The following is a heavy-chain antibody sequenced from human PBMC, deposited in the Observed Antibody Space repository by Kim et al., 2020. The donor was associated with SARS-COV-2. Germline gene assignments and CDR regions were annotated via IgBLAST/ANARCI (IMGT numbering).Heavy chain of an antibody. J-gene: IGHJ4*02. D-gene: IGHD4-17*01. V-gene: IGHV3-7*01. CDR3: ARVPKKHGDAYGGVVDY. CDR1: GFTFSSYW. Sequence: GGSLRLSCAASGFTFSSYWMTWVHQAPGKGLEWVATIKQDGSEKYYVDSVKGRFTISRDNAKNSLYLQMNSLRAEDTAMYYCARVPKKHGDAYGGVVDYWGQGTLVTVSS. CDR2: IKQDGSEK.